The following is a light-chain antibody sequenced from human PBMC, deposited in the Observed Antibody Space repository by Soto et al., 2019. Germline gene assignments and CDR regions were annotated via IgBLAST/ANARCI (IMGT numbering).Light chain of an antibody. J-gene: IGKJ1*01. CDR2: KVS. V-gene: IGKV1-5*03. Sequence: DIQMTQFPSTLSASVGDRVTIPCRASQSLDRGLAWYQQQPGKAPKFLIYKVSILESGVPSRFSGSGSGTEFTLTISSLQPDDFGTYYCQQHKSYPRTFGQGTKVEIK. CDR1: QSLDRG. CDR3: QQHKSYPRT.